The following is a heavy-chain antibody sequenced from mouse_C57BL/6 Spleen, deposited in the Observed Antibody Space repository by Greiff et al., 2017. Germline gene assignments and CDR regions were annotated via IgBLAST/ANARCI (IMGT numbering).Heavy chain of an antibody. D-gene: IGHD1-1*01. CDR1: GYTFTSYW. CDR2: IYPNSGST. V-gene: IGHV1-64*01. Sequence: QVQLQQPGAELVKPGASVKLSCKASGYTFTSYWMHWVKQRPGQGLEWIGMIYPNSGSTNYNEKFKSKATLTVDKSSSTAYMQLSSLTSEDSAVYYCARGEVYYYGSSPWFAYWGQGTLVTVSA. J-gene: IGHJ3*01. CDR3: ARGEVYYYGSSPWFAY.